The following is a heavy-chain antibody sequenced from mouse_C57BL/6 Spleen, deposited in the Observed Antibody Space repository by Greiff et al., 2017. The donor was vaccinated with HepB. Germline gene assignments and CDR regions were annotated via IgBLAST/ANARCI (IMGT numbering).Heavy chain of an antibody. CDR2: ISSGGDYI. CDR3: TRGGTLKAWFAY. D-gene: IGHD3-3*01. Sequence: EVMLVESGEGLVKPGGSLKLSCAASGFTFSSYAMSWVRQTPEKRLEWVAYISSGGDYIYYADTVKGRFTISRDNARNTLYLQMSSLKSEDTAMYYCTRGGTLKAWFAYWGQGTLVTVSA. CDR1: GFTFSSYA. J-gene: IGHJ3*01. V-gene: IGHV5-9-1*02.